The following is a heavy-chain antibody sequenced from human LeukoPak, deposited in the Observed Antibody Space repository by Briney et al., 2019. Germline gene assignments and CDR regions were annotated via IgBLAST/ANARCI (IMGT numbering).Heavy chain of an antibody. V-gene: IGHV1-2*02. D-gene: IGHD6-19*01. CDR2: ISPKSGGT. J-gene: IGHJ4*02. CDR3: ARPQWLVGGGSLGFDY. Sequence: GASVKVSCKASGYTFTSYGISWVRQAPGQGLEWMGWISPKSGGTKFAQKFQGRVTMTTDTTINTAYMDLSSLKSDDTAVYYCARPQWLVGGGSLGFDYWGQGTLVTVSS. CDR1: GYTFTSYG.